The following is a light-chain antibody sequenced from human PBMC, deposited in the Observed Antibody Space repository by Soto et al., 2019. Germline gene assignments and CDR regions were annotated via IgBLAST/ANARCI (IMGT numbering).Light chain of an antibody. V-gene: IGKV3-11*01. J-gene: IGKJ4*01. CDR2: DAS. CDR1: QSVSDY. Sequence: VLTQSPARLSLSPGERATLSCRAGQSVSDYLAWYQQKPGQPPRLLFFDASNRATGVPDRFSAGGSGIDFTLIISSLEPEDFAVYYCQQRVNWPPTFGGGTKGEI. CDR3: QQRVNWPPT.